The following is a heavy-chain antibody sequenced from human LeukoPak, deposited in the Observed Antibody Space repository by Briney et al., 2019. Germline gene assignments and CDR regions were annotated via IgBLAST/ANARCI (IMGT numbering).Heavy chain of an antibody. CDR2: ISANSANI. Sequence: PGGSLRLSCAASGFTFDDYVMHWVRHAPGRGLEWVSGISANSANIGYADSVKGRFTLSRDNAKNSLYLQMNSLRTEDTALYYCARDFCTGRNYYFYGMDVWGRGTTVTVSS. D-gene: IGHD2-8*01. J-gene: IGHJ6*02. CDR3: ARDFCTGRNYYFYGMDV. V-gene: IGHV3-9*01. CDR1: GFTFDDYV.